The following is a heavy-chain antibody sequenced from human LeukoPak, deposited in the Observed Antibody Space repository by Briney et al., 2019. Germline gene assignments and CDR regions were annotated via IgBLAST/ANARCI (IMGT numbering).Heavy chain of an antibody. CDR1: GGSISSYY. D-gene: IGHD5-18*01. CDR2: IYYSGST. V-gene: IGHV4-59*01. Sequence: ASETLSLACTVSGGSISSYYWSWIRQPPGKGLEWIGYIYYSGSTNYNPSLKSRVTISVDTSKNQFSLKLSSVTAADTAVYYCARDRRYSYGYDYWGRGTLVTVSS. CDR3: ARDRRYSYGYDY. J-gene: IGHJ4*02.